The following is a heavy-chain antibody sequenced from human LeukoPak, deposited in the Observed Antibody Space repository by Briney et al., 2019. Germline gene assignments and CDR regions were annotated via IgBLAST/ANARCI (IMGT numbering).Heavy chain of an antibody. Sequence: ASVKVSCKAFGYTVTGYYMHWVRQAPGQGLEWMGWINPNSGGTNYAQKFQGRVTMTRDTSISTAYMEPSRLRSDDTAVYYCARGKDWGPYWGQGTLVTVSS. V-gene: IGHV1-2*02. CDR2: INPNSGGT. CDR3: ARGKDWGPY. J-gene: IGHJ4*02. D-gene: IGHD7-27*01. CDR1: GYTVTGYY.